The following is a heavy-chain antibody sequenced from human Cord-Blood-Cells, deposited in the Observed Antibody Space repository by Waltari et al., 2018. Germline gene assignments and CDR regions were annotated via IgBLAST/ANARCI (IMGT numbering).Heavy chain of an antibody. V-gene: IGHV1-24*01. Sequence: QAQLVQSGAEVKKPGASVKVSCKVSGYTLTELSMHWVRRAPGKGLGWMGGFDPEDGETIYAQKFQGRVTMTEDTSTDTAYMELSSLRSEDTAVYYCATHHIAAAGTFWFDPWGQGTLVTVSS. CDR3: ATHHIAAAGTFWFDP. CDR2: FDPEDGET. J-gene: IGHJ5*02. CDR1: GYTLTELS. D-gene: IGHD6-13*01.